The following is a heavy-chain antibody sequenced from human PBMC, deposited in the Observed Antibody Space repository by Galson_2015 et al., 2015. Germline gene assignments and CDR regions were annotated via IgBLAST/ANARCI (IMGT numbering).Heavy chain of an antibody. D-gene: IGHD2-15*01. J-gene: IGHJ4*02. CDR1: GFTVSSNY. CDR3: ARGVYCSGGSCCNDY. V-gene: IGHV3-53*01. CDR2: IYSGGGT. Sequence: SLRLSCAASGFTVSSNYMSWVRQAPGKGLEWVSVIYSGGGTYYADSVKGRFTISRDNSKNTLYLQMNSLRAEDTAVYYCARGVYCSGGSCCNDYWGQGTLVTVSS.